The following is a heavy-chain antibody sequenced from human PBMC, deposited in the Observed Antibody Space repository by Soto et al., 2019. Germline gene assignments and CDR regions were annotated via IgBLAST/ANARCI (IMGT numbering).Heavy chain of an antibody. CDR2: ISGSGGST. Sequence: GGSLRLSCAASGFTFSSYSVSWVRQAPGKGLEWVSAISGSGGSTYYADSVKGRFAISRDNSKNTLYLQMNSLRAEDTAVYYCAKEDSTYYYDSSGYPLDYWGQGTLVTVSS. V-gene: IGHV3-23*01. CDR3: AKEDSTYYYDSSGYPLDY. J-gene: IGHJ4*02. D-gene: IGHD3-22*01. CDR1: GFTFSSYS.